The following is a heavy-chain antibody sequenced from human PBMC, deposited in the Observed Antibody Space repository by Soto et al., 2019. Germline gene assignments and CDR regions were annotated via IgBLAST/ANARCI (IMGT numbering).Heavy chain of an antibody. V-gene: IGHV3-66*01. J-gene: IGHJ4*02. CDR2: IYSGGST. CDR1: GFTVSSNY. Sequence: EVQLVESGGGLVQPGGSLRLSCAASGFTVSSNYLSWVRQAPGKGLEWVSVIYSGGSTYYADSVKGRFTISRDNSKNTLYLQMNTLRVEDTAVYYCAKQRGGYDRDFDYWGQGTLLTVSS. D-gene: IGHD5-12*01. CDR3: AKQRGGYDRDFDY.